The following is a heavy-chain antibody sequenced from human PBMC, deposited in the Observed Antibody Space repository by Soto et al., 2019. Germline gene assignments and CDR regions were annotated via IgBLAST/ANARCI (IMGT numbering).Heavy chain of an antibody. J-gene: IGHJ4*02. V-gene: IGHV3-72*01. CDR3: ARVNADYAFDC. Sequence: PGGSLRLSCAASGFTFSDHYMDWVRQAPGKGLEWVARSRNKANSYTTEYAASVKGRFTISRDDSKNSLYLQMNSLKTEDTAMYYCARVNADYAFDCWGQGTLVTVSS. D-gene: IGHD4-17*01. CDR2: SRNKANSYTT. CDR1: GFTFSDHY.